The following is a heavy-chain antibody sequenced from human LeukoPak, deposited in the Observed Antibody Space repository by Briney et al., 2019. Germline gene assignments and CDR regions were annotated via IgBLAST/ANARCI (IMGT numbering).Heavy chain of an antibody. D-gene: IGHD2-15*01. V-gene: IGHV4-59*12. CDR1: GGSINDAY. J-gene: IGHJ3*02. Sequence: PSETLSLTCTVSGGSINDAYWSWIRQSPGRGLEWIGYIDYTGSTNYHPSLRGRVTISLATSKKQFSLTLSSVTAADTAVYYCARDKGGVVVVAATRDDGFDIWGQGTMVSVSS. CDR3: ARDKGGVVVVAATRDDGFDI. CDR2: IDYTGST.